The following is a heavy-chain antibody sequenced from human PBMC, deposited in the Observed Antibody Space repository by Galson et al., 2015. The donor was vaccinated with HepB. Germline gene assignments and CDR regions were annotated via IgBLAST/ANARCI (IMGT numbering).Heavy chain of an antibody. CDR3: ARDLGALWIPDY. CDR2: ISSSSSYI. D-gene: IGHD5-18*01. V-gene: IGHV3-21*01. Sequence: SLRLSCAASGFTFSSYSMNWVRQAPGKGLEWVSSISSSSSYIYYADSVKGRFTISRDNAKNSLYLQMNSLRAEDTAVYYCARDLGALWIPDYWGQGTLVTVSS. CDR1: GFTFSSYS. J-gene: IGHJ4*02.